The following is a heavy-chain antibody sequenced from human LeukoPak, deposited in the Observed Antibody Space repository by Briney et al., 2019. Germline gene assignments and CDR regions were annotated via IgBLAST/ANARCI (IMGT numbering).Heavy chain of an antibody. CDR2: INWNGGST. J-gene: IGHJ4*02. CDR3: ARLATLGYCSSTSCYPPAFDY. D-gene: IGHD2-2*01. V-gene: IGHV3-20*04. Sequence: GGSLRLSCAASGFTFDDYGMSWVRQAPGKGLEWVSGINWNGGSTGYADSVKGRFTISRDNAKNPLYLQMNSLRAEDTHLYYCARLATLGYCSSTSCYPPAFDYWGQGTLVTVSS. CDR1: GFTFDDYG.